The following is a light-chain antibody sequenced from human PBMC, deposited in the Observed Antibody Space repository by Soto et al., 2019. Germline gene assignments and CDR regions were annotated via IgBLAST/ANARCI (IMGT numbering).Light chain of an antibody. CDR2: DVS. CDR1: SSDVGGYNY. J-gene: IGLJ1*01. Sequence: QSALTQPLSVSASPGQSVTISCTGSSSDVGGYNYVSWYRQHPGKAPKLMIYDVSKRPSGVPDRFSGSKSGNKASLTISGLQADDEADYYCCSYAGRHTYVFGTGTKLTVL. V-gene: IGLV2-11*01. CDR3: CSYAGRHTYV.